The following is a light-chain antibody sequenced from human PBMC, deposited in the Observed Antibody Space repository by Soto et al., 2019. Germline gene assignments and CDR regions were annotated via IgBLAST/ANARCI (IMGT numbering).Light chain of an antibody. Sequence: DTQMTQSPSSLSASLGDRITIACRASQAIRNGLAWYQQKPGKAPKRLIFAASSLQSGVPSRFSGSGSGTEFTLTISSLQPEDFANYYCLQYNSYPWTFGQGTKVDIK. CDR3: LQYNSYPWT. CDR2: AAS. CDR1: QAIRNG. V-gene: IGKV1-17*01. J-gene: IGKJ1*01.